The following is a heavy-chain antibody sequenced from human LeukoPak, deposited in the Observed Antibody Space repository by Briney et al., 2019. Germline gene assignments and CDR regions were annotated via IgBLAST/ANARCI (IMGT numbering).Heavy chain of an antibody. J-gene: IGHJ5*02. D-gene: IGHD2-2*01. Sequence: GGSLRLSCAASGFTFSSYAMSWVRQAAGKGLEWVSAITSGGDVTYYTDSVKGRFTISRDNSKNTLYLQINSLRAEDTAIYCCARAAGYCYSSSCHPNWFDPWRQGTLVTVSS. CDR3: ARAAGYCYSSSCHPNWFDP. V-gene: IGHV3-23*01. CDR1: GFTFSSYA. CDR2: ITSGGDVT.